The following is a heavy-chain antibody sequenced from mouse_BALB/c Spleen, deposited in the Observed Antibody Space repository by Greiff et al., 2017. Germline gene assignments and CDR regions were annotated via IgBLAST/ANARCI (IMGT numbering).Heavy chain of an antibody. D-gene: IGHD3-1*01. CDR2: ISSGSSTI. CDR3: AKFGRRYYFDY. CDR1: GFTFSSFG. J-gene: IGHJ2*01. Sequence: EVKLVESGGGLVQPGGSRKLSCAASGFTFSSFGMHWVRQAPGKGLEWVAYISSGSSTIYYADTVKGRITISRDNPKNTLFLQMTSLRSEDTAMYYCAKFGRRYYFDYWGQGTTLTVSS. V-gene: IGHV5-17*02.